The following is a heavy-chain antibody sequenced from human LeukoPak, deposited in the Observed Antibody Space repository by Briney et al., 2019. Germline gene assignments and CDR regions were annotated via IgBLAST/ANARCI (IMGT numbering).Heavy chain of an antibody. J-gene: IGHJ4*02. CDR1: GYTLTELS. V-gene: IGHV1-24*01. D-gene: IGHD3-3*01. CDR3: ATDPGDFWSGYYKY. Sequence: GASVKVSCKVSGYTLTELSMHWVRQAPGKGLEWMGGFDPEDGETIHAQKFQGRVTMTEDTSTDTAYMELSSLRSEDTAVYYCATDPGDFWSGYYKYWGQGTLVTVSS. CDR2: FDPEDGET.